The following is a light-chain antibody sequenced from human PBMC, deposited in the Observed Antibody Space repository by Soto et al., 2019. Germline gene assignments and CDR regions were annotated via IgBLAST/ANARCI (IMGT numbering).Light chain of an antibody. CDR3: QVWDSDSDHSAV. J-gene: IGLJ3*02. V-gene: IGLV3-21*02. Sequence: SYALTQPPSVSVAPGQPASFTCGGDNNGRKAVHWYQQKPGQAPVLIIYDNTDRSSGIPERFSGSNSGNTATLTISRVEAGDEADYYCQVWDSDSDHSAVFGGGTKLTVL. CDR2: DNT. CDR1: NNGRKA.